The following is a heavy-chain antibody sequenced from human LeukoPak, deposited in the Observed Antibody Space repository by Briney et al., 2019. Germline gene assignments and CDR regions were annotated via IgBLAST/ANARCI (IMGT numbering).Heavy chain of an antibody. V-gene: IGHV3-23*01. D-gene: IGHD2-15*01. J-gene: IGHJ4*02. CDR3: AKVSLGYCSGGSCYYFDY. CDR1: GFTFSSYA. CDR2: ISGSGGST. Sequence: GGSLRLSCAASGFTFSSYAMSWVRQAPGKGLEWVSAISGSGGSTYYADSVKGRFTISRDNSKNTLYLQMISLRAEDTAVYYCAKVSLGYCSGGSCYYFDYWGQGTLVTVSS.